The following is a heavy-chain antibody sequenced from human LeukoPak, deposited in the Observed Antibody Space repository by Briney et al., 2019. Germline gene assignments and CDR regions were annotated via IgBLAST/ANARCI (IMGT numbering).Heavy chain of an antibody. CDR1: GFTFSSYA. V-gene: IGHV3-23*01. Sequence: PGGSLGLSCAASGFTFSSYAMSWVRQAPGKGLEWVSAISGSGGSTYYADSVKGRFTISRDNSKNTLYLRMNSLRAEDTAVYYCAKDASSYYDSSGTDYWGQGTLVTVSS. D-gene: IGHD3-22*01. CDR2: ISGSGGST. J-gene: IGHJ4*02. CDR3: AKDASSYYDSSGTDY.